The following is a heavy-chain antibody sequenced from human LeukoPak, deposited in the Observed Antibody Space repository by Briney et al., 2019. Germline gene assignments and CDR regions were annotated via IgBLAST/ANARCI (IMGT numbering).Heavy chain of an antibody. V-gene: IGHV5-51*01. CDR1: GYSFTSYW. Sequence: GESLKISCEGSGYSFTSYWIGWVRQTPGKGLEWMGIIYPGDSDTRCSPSFQGQVTISADKSISTAYLQWSSLKASDTAMYYCARHEGCSGGSCYGSPYYYYMDVWGKGTTVTVSS. D-gene: IGHD2-15*01. CDR3: ARHEGCSGGSCYGSPYYYYMDV. CDR2: IYPGDSDT. J-gene: IGHJ6*03.